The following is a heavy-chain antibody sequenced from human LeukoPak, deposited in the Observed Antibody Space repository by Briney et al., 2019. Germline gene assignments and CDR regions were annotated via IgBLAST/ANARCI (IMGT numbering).Heavy chain of an antibody. Sequence: GGSLRLSCAASGFTFSSYNMYWVRQAPGEGLEWVSYISGSSSSIYYADSVKGRFTISRDSAKNSLYLQMNSLRDKDTAVYYCASNVRAGGGMDVWGQGTTVTVSS. CDR3: ASNVRAGGGMDV. D-gene: IGHD1-26*01. J-gene: IGHJ6*02. CDR1: GFTFSSYN. CDR2: ISGSSSSI. V-gene: IGHV3-48*02.